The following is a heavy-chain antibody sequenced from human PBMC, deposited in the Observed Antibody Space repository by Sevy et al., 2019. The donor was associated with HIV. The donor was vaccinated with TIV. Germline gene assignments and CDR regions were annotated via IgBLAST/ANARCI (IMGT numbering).Heavy chain of an antibody. J-gene: IGHJ4*02. D-gene: IGHD3-3*01. V-gene: IGHV3-30*02. CDR2: IRYDGSNK. CDR3: AKEGLRSTGYFDY. CDR1: GFTFSSYG. Sequence: GESLKISCAASGFTFSSYGMHWVRQAPGKGLEWVAFIRYDGSNKYYADSVKGRFTISRDNSKNTLYLQMNSLRAEDTAVYYCAKEGLRSTGYFDYWGQGTLVTVSS.